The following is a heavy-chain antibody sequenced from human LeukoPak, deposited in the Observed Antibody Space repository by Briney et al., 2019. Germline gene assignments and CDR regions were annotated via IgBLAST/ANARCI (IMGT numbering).Heavy chain of an antibody. D-gene: IGHD6-13*01. Sequence: GGSLRLSCAASGFTFDDYGMSWVRQAPGKGLEWVSGINWNGGSTGYADSVKGRFTISRDNAKNSLYLQMNSLRAEDTALYYCARGRGIAAAGVFDYWGQGTLVTVSS. CDR1: GFTFDDYG. CDR2: INWNGGST. V-gene: IGHV3-20*04. CDR3: ARGRGIAAAGVFDY. J-gene: IGHJ4*02.